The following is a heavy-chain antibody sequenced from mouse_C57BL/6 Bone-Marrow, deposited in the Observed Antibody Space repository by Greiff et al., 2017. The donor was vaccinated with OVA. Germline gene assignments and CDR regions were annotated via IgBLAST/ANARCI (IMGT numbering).Heavy chain of an antibody. V-gene: IGHV1-59*01. D-gene: IGHD2-2*01. Sequence: QVQLQQPGAELVRPGTSVKLSCKASGYTFTSYWMHRVKQRPGQGLEWIGVIDPSDSYTNYNQKFKGKATLTVDTSSSTAYMQLSSLTSEDSAVYYCARSGYYGYIWFAYWGQGTLVTVSA. CDR2: IDPSDSYT. J-gene: IGHJ3*01. CDR1: GYTFTSYW. CDR3: ARSGYYGYIWFAY.